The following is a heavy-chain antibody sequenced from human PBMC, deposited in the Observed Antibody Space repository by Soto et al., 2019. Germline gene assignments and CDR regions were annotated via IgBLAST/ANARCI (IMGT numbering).Heavy chain of an antibody. J-gene: IGHJ6*02. CDR2: INAGNGNT. V-gene: IGHV1-3*01. D-gene: IGHD6-6*01. CDR3: ASGVEYSSSSGPPYDPKYYYSVMDV. Sequence: QRLEWMGWINAGNGNTKYSQKFQGRVTITRDTSASTAYMELSSLRSEDTAVYYCASGVEYSSSSGPPYDPKYYYSVMDVWGQGTTVTVSS.